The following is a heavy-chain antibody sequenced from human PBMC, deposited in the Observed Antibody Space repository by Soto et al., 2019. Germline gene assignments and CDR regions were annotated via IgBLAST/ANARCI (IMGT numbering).Heavy chain of an antibody. Sequence: SETLSLTCAVSGGSIDSGALSLSWIRQPPGKGLEWIGYVTHSGTAYSIPSLNGRLTLSVDSSQTQFSLKLTSVTAADSAFYYCARIHWAQSSLDYWGRGILVTVSS. CDR2: VTHSGTA. D-gene: IGHD6-19*01. V-gene: IGHV4-30-2*01. CDR3: ARIHWAQSSLDY. J-gene: IGHJ4*02. CDR1: GGSIDSGALS.